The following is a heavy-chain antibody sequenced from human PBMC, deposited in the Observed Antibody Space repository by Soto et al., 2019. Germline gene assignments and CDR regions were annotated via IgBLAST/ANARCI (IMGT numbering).Heavy chain of an antibody. J-gene: IGHJ4*02. CDR2: ISYDGNNK. CDR1: GFTFSSYG. Sequence: QVQLVESGGGVVQPGRSLRLSCAASGFTFSSYGMHWVRQAPGKGLDFVAAISYDGNNKYYADSVKGRFTISRDNSKNMLYLQMSSLRTEDTAVYYCSKDLYGSGWYFDYWGQGTLVTVSS. CDR3: SKDLYGSGWYFDY. V-gene: IGHV3-30*18. D-gene: IGHD6-19*01.